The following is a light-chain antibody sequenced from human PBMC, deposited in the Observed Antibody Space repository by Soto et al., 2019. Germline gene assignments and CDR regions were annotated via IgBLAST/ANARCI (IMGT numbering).Light chain of an antibody. CDR2: KAS. Sequence: DIQMTQSPSTLSGSVGDRVTITCRASQTISSWLAWYQQKPGKAPNLLIYKASSLKSGVPLRFSGSGSGTEFTLTISSLQSEDFAVYFCQQYNNWPITFGQGTRLEIK. CDR1: QTISSW. CDR3: QQYNNWPIT. J-gene: IGKJ5*01. V-gene: IGKV1-5*03.